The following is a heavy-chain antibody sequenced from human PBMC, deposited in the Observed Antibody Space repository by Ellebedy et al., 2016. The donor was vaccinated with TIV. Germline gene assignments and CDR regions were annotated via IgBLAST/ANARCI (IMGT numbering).Heavy chain of an antibody. D-gene: IGHD2-15*01. Sequence: GESLKISCAASGFTVTTNYMNWVRQAPGKGLAWVSVIFSAADGGETHYADSVKGRFTLSRDNSKNTLYLQMNSLRAEDTAVYYCAREVVGGQGDMDVWGQGTTVTVSS. V-gene: IGHV3-53*01. CDR2: IFSAADGGET. CDR3: AREVVGGQGDMDV. J-gene: IGHJ6*02. CDR1: GFTVTTNY.